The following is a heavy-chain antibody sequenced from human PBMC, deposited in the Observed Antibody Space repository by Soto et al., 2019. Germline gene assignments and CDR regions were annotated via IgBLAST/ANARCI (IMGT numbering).Heavy chain of an antibody. V-gene: IGHV1-46*01. CDR3: ARGKQIGQYYFGS. D-gene: IGHD6-6*01. Sequence: ASVKVSCKASGYSFTSNHMHWLRQAPGQGLEWLGIINPNDGSTIYLDKFQGRVTMTRDTSTSTLYMELSGLTSGDTAVYYCARGKQIGQYYFGSWGQGTLVTVSS. J-gene: IGHJ4*02. CDR1: GYSFTSNH. CDR2: INPNDGST.